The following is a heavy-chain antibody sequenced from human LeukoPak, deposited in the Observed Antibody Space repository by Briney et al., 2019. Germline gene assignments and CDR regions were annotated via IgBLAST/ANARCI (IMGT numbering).Heavy chain of an antibody. Sequence: SETLSLTCAVYGGSFSGYYWTWIRQPPGKGLEWIGEINHSRSTKYSPSLKSRVTISVDTSKNQFSLKLSSVTAADTAVYYCAKFDGVQLWLPYYYYYMDVWGKGTTVTVSS. V-gene: IGHV4-34*01. CDR1: GGSFSGYY. CDR2: INHSRST. CDR3: AKFDGVQLWLPYYYYYMDV. D-gene: IGHD5-18*01. J-gene: IGHJ6*03.